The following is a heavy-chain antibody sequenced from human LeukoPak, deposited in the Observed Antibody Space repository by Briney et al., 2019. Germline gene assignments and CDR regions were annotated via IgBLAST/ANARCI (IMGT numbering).Heavy chain of an antibody. D-gene: IGHD3-9*01. CDR2: ISGYNGNT. CDR3: ARDLGVTGFEYFQH. V-gene: IGHV1-18*01. CDR1: GYSFSDYG. J-gene: IGHJ1*01. Sequence: ASVKVSCKPSGYSFSDYGITWVRQAPGLGIEWMGWISGYNGNTNYAESLQGRVTMTIDTSTSTAYLDLRSLRSDDTAVYYCARDLGVTGFEYFQHWGQGTLVTVSS.